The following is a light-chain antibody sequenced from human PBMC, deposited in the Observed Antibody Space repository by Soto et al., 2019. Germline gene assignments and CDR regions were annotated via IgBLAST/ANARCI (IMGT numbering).Light chain of an antibody. V-gene: IGKV1-5*03. J-gene: IGKJ1*01. CDR2: KAS. CDR3: QQYNSYRT. Sequence: DIQMTQSPSTLSASVGDRVTITWRASQSISSWLAWYQQKPGKAPKLLIYKASSLESGVPSRFSGSGSGTEFTLTISSLQPDDFATYYCQQYNSYRTFGQGTKVDIK. CDR1: QSISSW.